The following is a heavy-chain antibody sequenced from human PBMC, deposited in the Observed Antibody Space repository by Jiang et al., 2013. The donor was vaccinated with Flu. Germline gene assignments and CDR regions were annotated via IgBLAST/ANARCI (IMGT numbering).Heavy chain of an antibody. V-gene: IGHV1-69*01. CDR1: GGTFRSYS. Sequence: GREVKKPGSSVKVSCKTSGGTFRSYSFSWVRQAPGKGLEWLGGISTISGSADYAEKFQGRVTIEADESTSTVSMEVSSLRSEDTAVYYCARSSGSSWDHYQYGLFVWGQGTTVTV. CDR2: ISTISGSA. J-gene: IGHJ6*02. CDR3: ARSSGSSWDHYQYGLFV. D-gene: IGHD3-10*01.